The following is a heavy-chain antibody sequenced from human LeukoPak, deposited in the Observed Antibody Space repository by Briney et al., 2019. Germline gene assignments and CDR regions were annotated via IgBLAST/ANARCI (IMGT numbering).Heavy chain of an antibody. J-gene: IGHJ5*02. D-gene: IGHD3-10*01. CDR2: ISSSGSTI. CDR3: ARDFLLDGSGSYHWFDP. V-gene: IGHV3-48*03. CDR1: GFTFSSYE. Sequence: PGGSLRLSCAASGFTFSSYEMNWVRQAPGKGLEWVSYISSSGSTIHYADSVEGRFTISRDNAKNSLYLQMNSLRAEDTAVYYCARDFLLDGSGSYHWFDPWGQGTLVTVSS.